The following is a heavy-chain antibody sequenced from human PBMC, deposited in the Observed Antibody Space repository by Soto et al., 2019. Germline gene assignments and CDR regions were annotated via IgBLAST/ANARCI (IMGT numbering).Heavy chain of an antibody. V-gene: IGHV3-15*07. Sequence: EVQLVESGGGLVKPGGSLRLSCAVSGFTFDKVGMNWVRQAPGKGLEWVGRIKSKTDGGTTDYAAPVKGRFTISRDDSKNMLYLQMNSLKTEDTGMYFCTTGRDDLLYWCQGTRASVSS. D-gene: IGHD1-26*01. CDR1: GFTFDKVG. J-gene: IGHJ4*02. CDR3: TTGRDDLLY. CDR2: IKSKTDGGTT.